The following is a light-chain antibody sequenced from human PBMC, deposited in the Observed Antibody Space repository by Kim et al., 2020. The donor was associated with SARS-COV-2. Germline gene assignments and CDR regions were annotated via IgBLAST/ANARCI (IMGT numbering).Light chain of an antibody. Sequence: ASVKVTCTLSSGHSSDAIAWHQQQPEKGPRYLMKVNSDGSHNKGDGIPDRFSGSSSGPERYLTISSLQSEDEADYYCQTWGTGIRVFGGGTQLTVL. J-gene: IGLJ3*02. CDR1: SGHSSDA. CDR3: QTWGTGIRV. V-gene: IGLV4-69*01. CDR2: VNSDGSH.